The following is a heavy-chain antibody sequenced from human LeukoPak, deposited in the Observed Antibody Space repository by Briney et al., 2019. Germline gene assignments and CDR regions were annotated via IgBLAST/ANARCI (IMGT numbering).Heavy chain of an antibody. Sequence: SETLSLTCTVSGGSISRSDYYWGWIRQPPGKGLEWIGEINHSGSTKYNPSLKSRVTISVDTSKNQFSLKLSSVTAADTAVYYCARGQQQLVLSNWGQGTLVTVSS. CDR3: ARGQQQLVLSN. D-gene: IGHD6-13*01. J-gene: IGHJ4*02. CDR1: GGSISRSDYY. V-gene: IGHV4-39*07. CDR2: INHSGST.